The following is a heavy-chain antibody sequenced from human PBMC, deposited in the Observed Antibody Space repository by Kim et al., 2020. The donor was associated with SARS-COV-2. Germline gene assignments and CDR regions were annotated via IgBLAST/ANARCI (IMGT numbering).Heavy chain of an antibody. CDR1: GFTFSSYA. CDR2: ISSNGGST. V-gene: IGHV3-64D*09. D-gene: IGHD1-1*01. CDR3: VKKAVRNAGAFDI. J-gene: IGHJ3*02. Sequence: GGSLRLSCSASGFTFSSYAMHWVRQAPGKGLEYVSAISSNGGSTYYADSVKGRFTISRDNSKNTLYLQMSSLRAEDTAVYYCVKKAVRNAGAFDIWGQGTMVTVSS.